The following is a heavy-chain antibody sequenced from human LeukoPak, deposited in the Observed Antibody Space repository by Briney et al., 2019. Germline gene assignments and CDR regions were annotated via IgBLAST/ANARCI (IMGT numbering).Heavy chain of an antibody. CDR1: GFTFSSCA. J-gene: IGHJ3*02. CDR2: ISGSGGST. CDR3: ARIEWERLGRAFDI. Sequence: PGGSLRLSCAASGFTFSSCAMSWVRQAPGKGLEWVSAISGSGGSTYYADSVKGRFTISRDNSKNTLFLQMNSLRAEDMAVYYCARIEWERLGRAFDIWGQGTMVTVSS. V-gene: IGHV3-23*01. D-gene: IGHD1-26*01.